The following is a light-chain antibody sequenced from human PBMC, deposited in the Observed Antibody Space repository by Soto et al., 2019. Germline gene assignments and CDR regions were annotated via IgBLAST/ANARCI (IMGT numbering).Light chain of an antibody. J-gene: IGKJ1*01. Sequence: DIQMTQSPSTLSGSVGDRATITCRASQTISSWLAWYQQKPRKAPKLLIYKASTLKSGVPSRFSGSGSGTEFTLTISSLQPDDFATYYCQHYNSYSEAFGQGTKVELK. CDR2: KAS. CDR3: QHYNSYSEA. V-gene: IGKV1-5*03. CDR1: QTISSW.